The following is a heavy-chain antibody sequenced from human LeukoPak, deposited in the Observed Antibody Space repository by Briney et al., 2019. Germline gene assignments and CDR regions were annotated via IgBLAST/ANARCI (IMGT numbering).Heavy chain of an antibody. D-gene: IGHD5-12*01. CDR3: ARHPYEGSDY. V-gene: IGHV4-39*01. J-gene: IGHJ4*02. CDR1: GVSISRSGYY. CDR2: ISYSGST. Sequence: SETLSLTCTVSGVSISRSGYYWGWIRQPPGQGLEWIGIISYSGSTYYNPSLKSRVTISVDMSKNQFSLKLSSVTAADTAVYYCARHPYEGSDYWGQGTLVTVSS.